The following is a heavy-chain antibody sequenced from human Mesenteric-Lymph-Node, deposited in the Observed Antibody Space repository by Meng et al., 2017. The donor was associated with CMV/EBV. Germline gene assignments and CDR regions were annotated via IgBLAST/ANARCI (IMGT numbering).Heavy chain of an antibody. CDR3: ARDLKAVAGTPYYYDYAMDL. Sequence: LSLTCTVSGGSVSSGSYYWSWIRQPPGKGLEWIAYISGTGIPIYYGDSMEGRFTISRDNARKSVFLEINNLRDEDTAVYYCARDLKAVAGTPYYYDYAMDLWGQGTTVTVSS. CDR1: GGSVSSGSYY. D-gene: IGHD6-19*01. V-gene: IGHV3-11*04. CDR2: ISGTGIPI. J-gene: IGHJ6*02.